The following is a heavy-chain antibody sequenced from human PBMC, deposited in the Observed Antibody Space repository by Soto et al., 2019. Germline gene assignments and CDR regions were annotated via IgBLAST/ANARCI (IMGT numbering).Heavy chain of an antibody. Sequence: SETLSLTYTVSGGSISSYYWSWIRQPPGKGLEWIGYIYYSGSTNYNPSLKSRVTISVDTSKNQFSLKLSSVTAADTAVYYCARDGGFKYSSSTTVFDYWGQGTLVTVSS. J-gene: IGHJ4*02. V-gene: IGHV4-59*01. D-gene: IGHD6-6*01. CDR3: ARDGGFKYSSSTTVFDY. CDR1: GGSISSYY. CDR2: IYYSGST.